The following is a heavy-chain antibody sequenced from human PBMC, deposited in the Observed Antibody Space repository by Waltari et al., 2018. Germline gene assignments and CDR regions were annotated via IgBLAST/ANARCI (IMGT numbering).Heavy chain of an antibody. CDR3: AHLGPRETMVHGVIALFDY. V-gene: IGHV2-5*01. Sequence: QITLKESGPTLVKPTQTLTLTCTFSGFSLSTSGVGVGWIRQPPGKALEWLEFIDWNADKRYSPSLKSRRTITKDTSKNQVVLTMTNMAPVATSTYYGAHLGPRETMVHGVIALFDYWGQGTLVTVSS. CDR1: GFSLSTSGVG. J-gene: IGHJ4*02. D-gene: IGHD3-10*01. CDR2: IDWNADK.